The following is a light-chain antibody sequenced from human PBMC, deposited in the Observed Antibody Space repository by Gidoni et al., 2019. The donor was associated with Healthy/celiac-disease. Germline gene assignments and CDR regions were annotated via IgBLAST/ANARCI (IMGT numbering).Light chain of an antibody. Sequence: SVLPQPPSASGTPGHRVTISCSRSSSNIGSNTVNWYQHLPRTAPNLLIYSNNQRPSGVPDRFSGSTSGTSASLAISGLQSEDEADYYCAAWDDSLNGVVFGGGTKLTVL. J-gene: IGLJ2*01. CDR1: SSNIGSNT. CDR3: AAWDDSLNGVV. CDR2: SNN. V-gene: IGLV1-44*01.